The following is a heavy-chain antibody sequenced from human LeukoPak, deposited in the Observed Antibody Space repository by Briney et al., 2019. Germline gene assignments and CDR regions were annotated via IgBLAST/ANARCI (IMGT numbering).Heavy chain of an antibody. Sequence: SETLSLTCAVYGGSFSGYYWSWIRQPPGKGLKWIGEINHSGSTNYNPSLKSRVTISVDTSKNQFSLKLSSVTAADTAVYYCASSLGYCSSTSCDTGGYWGQGTLVTVSS. CDR2: INHSGST. CDR3: ASSLGYCSSTSCDTGGY. CDR1: GGSFSGYY. V-gene: IGHV4-34*01. J-gene: IGHJ4*02. D-gene: IGHD2-2*01.